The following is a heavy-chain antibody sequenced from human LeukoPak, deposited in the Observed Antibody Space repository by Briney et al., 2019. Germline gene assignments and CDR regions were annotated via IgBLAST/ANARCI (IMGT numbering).Heavy chain of an antibody. CDR3: ARDNSNYVYYYYMDV. Sequence: TGGSLRLSCAVSGFTFSTYWMHWVRQAPGKGLVWVSRINTDGSSTSYADSVKGRFTISRDNAKNTLYLQMNSLRAEDTAVYYCARDNSNYVYYYYMDVWGKGTTVTVSS. D-gene: IGHD4-11*01. J-gene: IGHJ6*03. CDR2: INTDGSST. V-gene: IGHV3-74*01. CDR1: GFTFSTYW.